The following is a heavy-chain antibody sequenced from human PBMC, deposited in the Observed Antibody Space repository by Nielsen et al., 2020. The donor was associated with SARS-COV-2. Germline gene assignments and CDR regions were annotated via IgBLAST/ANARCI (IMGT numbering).Heavy chain of an antibody. CDR2: ISTRSSST. Sequence: GESLKISCAASGFIFSDYNMNWVRQAPGQGLEWVSYISTRSSSTYYADFVKGRFTISRDNAKDSLYLQMNSLRAEDTAVYYCAKDLLREPSSWPNSYGMDVWGQGTTVTVSS. V-gene: IGHV3-48*01. J-gene: IGHJ6*02. CDR1: GFIFSDYN. CDR3: AKDLLREPSSWPNSYGMDV. D-gene: IGHD6-13*01.